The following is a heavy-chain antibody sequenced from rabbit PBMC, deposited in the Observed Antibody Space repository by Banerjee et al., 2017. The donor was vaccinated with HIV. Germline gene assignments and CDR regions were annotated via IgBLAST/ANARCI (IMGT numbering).Heavy chain of an antibody. J-gene: IGHJ6*01. D-gene: IGHD8-1*01. V-gene: IGHV1S45*01. CDR1: GFSFSSSYW. CDR3: ARGGVGTTYPYGGMDL. Sequence: QEQLEESGGDLVKPGGSLTFTCTASGFSFSSSYWICWVRQAPGKGLEWIACIYDGSSGSTYYASWAKGRFTISKTSSTTVTLQMTSLTAADTATYFCARGGVGTTYPYGGMDLWGQGTLVTVS. CDR2: IYDGSSGST.